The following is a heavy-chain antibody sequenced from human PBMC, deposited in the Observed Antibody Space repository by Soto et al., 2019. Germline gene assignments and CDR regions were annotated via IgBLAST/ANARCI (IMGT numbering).Heavy chain of an antibody. CDR1: GLTFSSYW. V-gene: IGHV3-74*01. CDR2: INSDGSST. CDR3: AREDDFHYYMDV. J-gene: IGHJ6*03. D-gene: IGHD3-3*01. Sequence: EVQLVESGGGLVQPGGSLRLSCAASGLTFSSYWMHWVRQAPGKGLVWVSRINSDGSSTSYADSVKGRFTISRDNAKNTLYLQMNSLRAEDTAVYYCAREDDFHYYMDVWGKGTTVTVSS.